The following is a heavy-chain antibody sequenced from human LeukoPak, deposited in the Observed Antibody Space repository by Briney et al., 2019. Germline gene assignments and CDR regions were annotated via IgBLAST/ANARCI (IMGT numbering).Heavy chain of an antibody. Sequence: PGGSLRLSCAASGFTASGYWMHWVRQHPARGLMWLSYITEDGSGKSYEDSVRGRFTISRDNAKNTVHLQMNSLRVDDTAVYYCARDIYSIAEWGQGTLVTVSS. CDR1: GFTASGYW. V-gene: IGHV3-74*01. CDR2: ITEDGSGK. J-gene: IGHJ4*02. CDR3: ARDIYSIAE. D-gene: IGHD1-26*01.